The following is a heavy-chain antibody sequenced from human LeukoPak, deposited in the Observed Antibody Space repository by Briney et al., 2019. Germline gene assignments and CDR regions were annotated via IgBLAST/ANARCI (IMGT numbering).Heavy chain of an antibody. CDR1: GGSISSYY. CDR2: IYTSGST. D-gene: IGHD5-18*01. Sequence: SETLSLTCTVSGGSISSYYWSWIRQPTGKGLEWIGRIYTSGSTNYNPSLKSRVTMSVDTSKNQFSLKLSSVTAADTAVYYCARDLEDTAMVWYYYMDVWGKGTTVTVSS. CDR3: ARDLEDTAMVWYYYMDV. J-gene: IGHJ6*03. V-gene: IGHV4-4*07.